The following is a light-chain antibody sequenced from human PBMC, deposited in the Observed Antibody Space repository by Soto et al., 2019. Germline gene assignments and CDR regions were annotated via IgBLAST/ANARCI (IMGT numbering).Light chain of an antibody. CDR1: QGITNR. V-gene: IGKV1-12*01. CDR2: EAS. J-gene: IGKJ5*01. Sequence: DIQMTQSPSSLSASVGDRVTITCRASQGITNRLAWYQQKPGKAPKLLIYEASSLQSGVQSRISGSGSGTDFTLTIRSLQPEDFATYYCKQANSFPITFGQGTRLEIK. CDR3: KQANSFPIT.